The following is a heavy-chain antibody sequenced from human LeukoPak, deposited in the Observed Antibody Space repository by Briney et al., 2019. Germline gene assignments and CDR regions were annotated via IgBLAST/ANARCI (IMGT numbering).Heavy chain of an antibody. CDR2: INPSGGYT. D-gene: IGHD3-22*01. CDR1: GYTFTSYY. Sequence: ASVKVSCKASGYTFTSYYMHWVRRAPGQGLEWMGTINPSGGYTSYAQKLQGRVTMTRDTSTSTVYMEMSSLRSDDTAVYYCARDSHDSSGSLDAFDIWGQGTMVTVSS. CDR3: ARDSHDSSGSLDAFDI. J-gene: IGHJ3*02. V-gene: IGHV1-46*04.